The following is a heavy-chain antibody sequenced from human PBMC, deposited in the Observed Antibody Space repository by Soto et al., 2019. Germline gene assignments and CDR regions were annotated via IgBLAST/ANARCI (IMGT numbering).Heavy chain of an antibody. CDR3: ARRGSYFFDAFDI. D-gene: IGHD3-10*01. Sequence: SETLSLTCTVSGGSISSYYWSWIRQPPGKGLEWIGYIYYSGSTNYNPSLKSRVTISVDTSKNQFSLKLSSVTAADTAVYYCARRGSYFFDAFDIWGQGTMVTVS. V-gene: IGHV4-59*08. J-gene: IGHJ3*02. CDR1: GGSISSYY. CDR2: IYYSGST.